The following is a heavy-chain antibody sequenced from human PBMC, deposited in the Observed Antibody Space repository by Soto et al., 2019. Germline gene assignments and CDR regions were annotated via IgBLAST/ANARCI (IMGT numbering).Heavy chain of an antibody. J-gene: IGHJ4*02. D-gene: IGHD5-12*01. CDR3: SLGSGYDFPVVNDY. CDR1: GFTFSSYW. V-gene: IGHV3-74*01. Sequence: PGGSLRLSCAASGFTFSSYWMHWVRQAPGKGLVWVSRINSDGSSTSYADSVKGRFTISRDNAKNTLYLQMNSLRAEDTALYYCSLGSGYDFPVVNDYWGQGTLVTVSS. CDR2: INSDGSST.